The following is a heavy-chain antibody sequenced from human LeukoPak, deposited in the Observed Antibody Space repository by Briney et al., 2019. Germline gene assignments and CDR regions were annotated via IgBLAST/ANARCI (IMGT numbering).Heavy chain of an antibody. CDR3: AREHSSSYYFDY. Sequence: ASVKVSCKASGYTFTGYYMLWVRQAPGQGLEWMGWINPNSGGTNYAQKFQGRVTMTRDTSISTAYMELSRLRSDDTAVYYCAREHSSSYYFDYWGQGTLVTVSS. J-gene: IGHJ4*02. D-gene: IGHD6-6*01. CDR2: INPNSGGT. CDR1: GYTFTGYY. V-gene: IGHV1-2*02.